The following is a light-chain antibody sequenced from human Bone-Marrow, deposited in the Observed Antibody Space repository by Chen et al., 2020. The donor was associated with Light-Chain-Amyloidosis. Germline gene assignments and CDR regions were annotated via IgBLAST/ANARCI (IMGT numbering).Light chain of an antibody. CDR1: SSYVGGHNH. CDR2: EVT. V-gene: IGLV2-14*01. Sequence: QSALTQPASVSGSPGQSITLSCTGTSSYVGGHNHVSWYQQHPDKAPKLMIYEVTNRPSGVPDRFPGYKSDNTASLTSSGLQTEDEADYFCSSYTITHTLVFGSGTRVTVL. J-gene: IGLJ1*01. CDR3: SSYTITHTLV.